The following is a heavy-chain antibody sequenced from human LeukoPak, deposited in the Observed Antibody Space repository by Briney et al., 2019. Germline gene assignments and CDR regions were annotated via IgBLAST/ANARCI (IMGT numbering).Heavy chain of an antibody. Sequence: PSETLSLTCAVYGGSFSGYYWSWIRQPPGKGLEWIGEINHSGSTNYNPSLKSRVTISVDTSKNQFSLKLSSVTAADTAVYYCARSGGLRSYYYMDVWGKGTTVTVSS. D-gene: IGHD5-12*01. J-gene: IGHJ6*03. CDR1: GGSFSGYY. CDR3: ARSGGLRSYYYMDV. V-gene: IGHV4-34*01. CDR2: INHSGST.